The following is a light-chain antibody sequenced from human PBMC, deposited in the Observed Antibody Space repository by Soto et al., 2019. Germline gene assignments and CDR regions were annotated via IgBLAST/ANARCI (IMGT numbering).Light chain of an antibody. CDR1: QSFSNNY. J-gene: IGKJ5*01. V-gene: IGKV3D-7*01. Sequence: DTVLTQSPGTLSLSPGEGATLSCTATQSFSNNYLAWYQQKPGHAPRLLIYGASNRATGIPATFSGSGSATALTPPTSSLQHADFAVYYCQQYNNWPTITFGPGTRLEIK. CDR2: GAS. CDR3: QQYNNWPTIT.